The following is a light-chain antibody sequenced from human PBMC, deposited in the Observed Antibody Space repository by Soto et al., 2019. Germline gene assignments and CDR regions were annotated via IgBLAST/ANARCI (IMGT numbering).Light chain of an antibody. CDR2: GAS. CDR1: QSVSSSY. V-gene: IGKV3-15*01. Sequence: EILFPQSLGTLSLYPGERDTLSCMASQSVSSSYLAWYQQKHGLAPRLLIYGASSRATGIPARFSGSGSGTQFTLTISSLQSEDFADYYCQKYNNWTTFGQGTRLEIK. CDR3: QKYNNWTT. J-gene: IGKJ5*01.